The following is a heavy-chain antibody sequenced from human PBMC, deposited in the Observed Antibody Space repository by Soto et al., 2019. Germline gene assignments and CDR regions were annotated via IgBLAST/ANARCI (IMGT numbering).Heavy chain of an antibody. CDR3: AKDLRSWDPDY. CDR2: ISYDGSNK. CDR1: GFTFSSYG. V-gene: IGHV3-30*18. D-gene: IGHD1-26*01. Sequence: QVQLVESGGGVVQPGRSLRLSCAASGFTFSSYGMHWVRQAPGKGLEWVAVISYDGSNKYYADSVKGRFTISRDNSKNTLYLQMNSLRAEDTAVYYCAKDLRSWDPDYWGQGTLVTVSS. J-gene: IGHJ4*02.